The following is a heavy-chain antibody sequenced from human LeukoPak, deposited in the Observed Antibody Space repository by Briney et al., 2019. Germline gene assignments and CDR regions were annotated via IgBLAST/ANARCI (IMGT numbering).Heavy chain of an antibody. V-gene: IGHV3-48*04. D-gene: IGHD3-22*01. CDR1: GFTFSGYN. CDR3: ARDPYYDSSGSLDY. J-gene: IGHJ4*02. Sequence: GGSLRLSCAASGFTFSGYNMNWVRQAPGKGLEWVAFIRSSGSLIYYAESVKGRFTISRDNSRNSLYLQMNSLRVEDTAVYYCARDPYYDSSGSLDYWGQGTLVTVSS. CDR2: IRSSGSLI.